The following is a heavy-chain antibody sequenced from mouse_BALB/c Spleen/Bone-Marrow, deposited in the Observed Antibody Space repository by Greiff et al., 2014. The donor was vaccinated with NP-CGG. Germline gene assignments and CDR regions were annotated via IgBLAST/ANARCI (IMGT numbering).Heavy chain of an antibody. Sequence: DVMLEESGGGLVQPGGSLKLSCAASGFTFSNYGMSWVRQTPGKRLELVGTINGNGGSTYYQDSVKGRFTISRDTAKNTLYMQMSSLKSEETAMYYCVRDNYGNYVDYFDFWGQGTTLTVSS. J-gene: IGHJ2*01. CDR3: VRDNYGNYVDYFDF. CDR1: GFTFSNYG. CDR2: INGNGGST. V-gene: IGHV5-6-3*01. D-gene: IGHD2-1*01.